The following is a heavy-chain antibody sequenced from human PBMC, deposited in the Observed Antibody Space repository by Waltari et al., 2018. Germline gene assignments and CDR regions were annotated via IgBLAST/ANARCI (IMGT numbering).Heavy chain of an antibody. Sequence: EVQLVQSGAEVKKPGATVKISCKASGYTFTDYYMHWVQQAPGKGLEWMGRVDPEDGETIYAEKFQGKVTITADTSTDTAYMELSSLRSEDTAVYYCATDVVAAGAYNWFDPWGQGTLVTVSS. D-gene: IGHD6-13*01. CDR3: ATDVVAAGAYNWFDP. CDR1: GYTFTDYY. CDR2: VDPEDGET. J-gene: IGHJ5*02. V-gene: IGHV1-69-2*01.